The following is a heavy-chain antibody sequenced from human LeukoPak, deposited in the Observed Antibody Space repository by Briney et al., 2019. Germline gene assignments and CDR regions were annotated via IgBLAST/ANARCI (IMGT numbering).Heavy chain of an antibody. V-gene: IGHV1-69*01. CDR1: GGTFSSYA. D-gene: IGHD3-22*01. CDR3: ARENYYDGSGSPSASAPVDH. J-gene: IGHJ4*02. CDR2: IIPIFGTA. Sequence: ASVKVSCKASGGTFSSYAISWVRQAPGQGLEWMGGIIPIFGTANYAQKFQGRVTITADESTSTAYMELSSLRSDDTAVYYCARENYYDGSGSPSASAPVDHWGQGTLVTVSS.